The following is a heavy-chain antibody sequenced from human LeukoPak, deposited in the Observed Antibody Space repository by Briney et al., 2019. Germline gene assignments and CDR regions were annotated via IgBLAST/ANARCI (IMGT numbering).Heavy chain of an antibody. CDR2: IYIRGPP. V-gene: IGHV4-4*09. D-gene: IGHD3-16*01. CDR3: AATGGSYGYSGFDS. J-gene: IGHJ4*02. CDR1: GDSISSS. Sequence: PSETLSLTCTVSGDSISSSWSWIRQPPGKGLEWIGSIYIRGPPHYNPSLKSRVIMSLDTSKTQFSLKLTSVTAADTAVYYCAATGGSYGYSGFDSWGQGTLVTVSS.